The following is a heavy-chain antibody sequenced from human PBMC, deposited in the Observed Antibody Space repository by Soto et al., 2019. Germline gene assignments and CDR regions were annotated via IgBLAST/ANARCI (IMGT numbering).Heavy chain of an antibody. D-gene: IGHD4-17*01. Sequence: GGSLRLSCAASGFTFSSYAMSWVRQAPGKGLEWVSAISGSGGSTYYADSVKGRFTISRDNSKNTLYLQMNSLRAEDMAVYYCAKVTQSQYNDYGDYEGAFDIWGQGTMVTVSS. V-gene: IGHV3-23*01. CDR1: GFTFSSYA. J-gene: IGHJ3*02. CDR3: AKVTQSQYNDYGDYEGAFDI. CDR2: ISGSGGST.